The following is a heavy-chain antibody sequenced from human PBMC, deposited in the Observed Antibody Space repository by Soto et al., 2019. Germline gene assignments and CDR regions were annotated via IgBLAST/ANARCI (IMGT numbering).Heavy chain of an antibody. V-gene: IGHV4-30-2*01. Sequence: SETLSLTCAVSGGYISGGYYSWSWIRQPPGKGLEWIGFIYNSGSTYYNSSLKSRVTISVDRSKNHFSLNLSSVTAADTAVYYCARATVVTLDFDYWGQGTLVTVSS. CDR3: ARATVVTLDFDY. J-gene: IGHJ4*02. CDR2: IYNSGST. CDR1: GGYISGGYYS. D-gene: IGHD2-15*01.